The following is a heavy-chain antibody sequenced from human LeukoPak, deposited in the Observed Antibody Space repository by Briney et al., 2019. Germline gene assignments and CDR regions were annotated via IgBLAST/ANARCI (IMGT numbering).Heavy chain of an antibody. J-gene: IGHJ4*02. V-gene: IGHV3-23*01. CDR3: AKDDIVRGVYPGPFDR. CDR2: ISGSGAST. Sequence: GGSLRLSCLTSGFTLSTNAMSWVRQAPGKGLEWISGISGSGASTYYADSVKGRFTISRDDSRNTLYLQMNSLRGDDTAVYYCAKDDIVRGVYPGPFDRWGQGTLVTVSS. CDR1: GFTLSTNA. D-gene: IGHD3-10*01.